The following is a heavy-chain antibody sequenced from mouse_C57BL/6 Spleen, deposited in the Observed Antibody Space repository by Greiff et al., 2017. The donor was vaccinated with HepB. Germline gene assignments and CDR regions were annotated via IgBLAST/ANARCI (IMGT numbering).Heavy chain of an antibody. CDR3: ARDYGSSYGYFDY. J-gene: IGHJ2*01. D-gene: IGHD1-1*01. CDR1: GYSITSGYY. V-gene: IGHV3-6*01. CDR2: ISYDGSN. Sequence: DVKLQESGPGLVNPSQSLSLTCSVTGYSITSGYYWNWIRQFPGNKLEWMGYISYDGSNNYNPSLKNRISITRDTSKNQFFLKLNSVTTEDTATYYCARDYGSSYGYFDYWGQGTTLTVSS.